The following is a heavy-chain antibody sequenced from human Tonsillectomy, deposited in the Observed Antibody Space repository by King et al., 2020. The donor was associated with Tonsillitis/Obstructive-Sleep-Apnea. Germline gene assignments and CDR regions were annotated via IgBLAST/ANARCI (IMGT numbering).Heavy chain of an antibody. CDR3: HFSNFVGFDY. CDR1: GFSVNDNY. J-gene: IGHJ4*02. V-gene: IGHV3-66*01. CDR2: TFSGGTT. D-gene: IGHD4-11*01. Sequence: VQLVESGGGLVQPGGSLRLSCAASGFSVNDNYVTWVRQAPGKGLEWVSVTFSGGTTYYAESVKGRFTISRDNSKNTLDLQMNNLRAEDTAVYYCHFSNFVGFDYWGQGTLVTVSS.